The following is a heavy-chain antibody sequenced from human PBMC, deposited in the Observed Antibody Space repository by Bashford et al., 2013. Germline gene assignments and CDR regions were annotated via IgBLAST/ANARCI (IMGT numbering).Heavy chain of an antibody. V-gene: IGHV1-69*04. CDR3: ARPSRDMFFDY. CDR1: GGTFSSYA. J-gene: IGHJ4*02. CDR2: IIPILGIA. D-gene: IGHD2-15*01. Sequence: VASVKVSCKASGGTFSSYAISWVRQAPGQGLEWMGRIIPILGIANYAQKFQGRVTITADKSTSTAYMELSSLRSEDTAVYYCARPSRDMFFDYWGQGTLVTVSS.